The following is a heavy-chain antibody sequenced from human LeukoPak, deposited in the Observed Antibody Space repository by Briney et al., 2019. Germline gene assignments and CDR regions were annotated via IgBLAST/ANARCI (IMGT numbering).Heavy chain of an antibody. CDR1: GFTFSSYA. V-gene: IGHV3-23*01. CDR2: ISGSGGST. D-gene: IGHD6-6*01. Sequence: GGSLRLSCAASGFTFSSYAMSWVRQAPGKGLEWVSGISGSGGSTYYADSVKGRFTISRDNSKNTLYLQMNSLRAEDTAVYYCAKDVAARPGYNWFDPWGQGTLVTVSS. J-gene: IGHJ5*02. CDR3: AKDVAARPGYNWFDP.